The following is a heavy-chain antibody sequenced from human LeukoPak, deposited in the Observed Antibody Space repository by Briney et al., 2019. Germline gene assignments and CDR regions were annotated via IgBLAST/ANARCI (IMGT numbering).Heavy chain of an antibody. J-gene: IGHJ4*02. CDR1: GYTFTGYY. CDR3: ARGSGSPPIRRGY. Sequence: GASVKVSCKASGYTFTGYYMHWVRQAPGQGLEWMEWINPNSGGTNYAQKFQGRVTMTRDTSISTAYMELSRLRSDDTAVYYCARGSGSPPIRRGYWGQGTLVTVSS. D-gene: IGHD3-10*01. CDR2: INPNSGGT. V-gene: IGHV1-2*02.